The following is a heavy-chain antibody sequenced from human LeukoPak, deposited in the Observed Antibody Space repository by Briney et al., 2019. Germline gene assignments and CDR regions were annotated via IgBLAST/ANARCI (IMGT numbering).Heavy chain of an antibody. Sequence: ASVKVSCKTSGYTFTRYGVGWVRQAPGQGLEWMGWISGYNGNTKYAQRFLDRVTLTTDTSTSTGSMELRGLRSDDTAVYYCSRAGCSGGDCQSSADYWGQGTLVTVSS. V-gene: IGHV1-18*01. CDR2: ISGYNGNT. J-gene: IGHJ4*02. CDR1: GYTFTRYG. CDR3: SRAGCSGGDCQSSADY. D-gene: IGHD2-21*02.